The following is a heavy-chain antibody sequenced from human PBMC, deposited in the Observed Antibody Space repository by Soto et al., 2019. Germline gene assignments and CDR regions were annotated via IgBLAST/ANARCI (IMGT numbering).Heavy chain of an antibody. J-gene: IGHJ4*02. D-gene: IGHD3-3*01. CDR2: ISYDGSNK. V-gene: IGHV3-30*18. CDR3: AKGTDFWSSLDFDY. Sequence: QVQLVESGGGVVQPGRSLRLSCAASGFTFSSYGMHWVRQAPGKGLEWVAVISYDGSNKYYADSVKGRFTISRDNSKNTLYLQMNSLRAEDTAVYYCAKGTDFWSSLDFDYWGQGTLVTVSS. CDR1: GFTFSSYG.